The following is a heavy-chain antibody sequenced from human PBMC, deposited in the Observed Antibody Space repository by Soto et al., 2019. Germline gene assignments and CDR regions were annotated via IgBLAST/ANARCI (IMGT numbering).Heavy chain of an antibody. CDR1: GYRFTSYW. CDR2: IYPGDSDT. J-gene: IGHJ3*02. D-gene: IGHD3-3*01. V-gene: IGHV5-51*01. Sequence: PGESLKISCQGSGYRFTSYWIGWVRQMPGKGLEWMGIIYPGDSDTRYSPSFQGQVTISADKSISTAYLQWSSLKASDTAMYYCARLNDFWSGYHTGDIWGQGTMVTVSS. CDR3: ARLNDFWSGYHTGDI.